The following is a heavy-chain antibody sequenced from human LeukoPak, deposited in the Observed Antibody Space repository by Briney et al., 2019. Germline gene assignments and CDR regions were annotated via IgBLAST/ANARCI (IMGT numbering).Heavy chain of an antibody. CDR3: ARNSGWYMYDY. CDR1: GGSINNYY. J-gene: IGHJ4*02. Sequence: PSETLSLTCTVSGGSINNYYWRWIRQPPGKGLEWLGYIYYSGSTSYNPSLESRVTISLDTSKNHFSLKLSSVTAADTAVYYCARNSGWYMYDYWGQGTLVTVSS. CDR2: IYYSGST. D-gene: IGHD6-19*01. V-gene: IGHV4-59*01.